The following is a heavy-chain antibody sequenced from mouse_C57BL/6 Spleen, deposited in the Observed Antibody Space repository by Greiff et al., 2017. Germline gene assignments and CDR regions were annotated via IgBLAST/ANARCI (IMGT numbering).Heavy chain of an antibody. Sequence: EVKLMESGGGLVKPGGSLKLSCAASGFTFSSYAMSWVRQTPEKRLEWVATISDGGSYTYYPDNVKGRFTISRDNAKNNLYLQMSHLKSEDTAMYYWARVYDYDYWYFDVWGTGTTVTVSS. V-gene: IGHV5-4*03. CDR2: ISDGGSYT. J-gene: IGHJ1*03. CDR3: ARVYDYDYWYFDV. D-gene: IGHD2-4*01. CDR1: GFTFSSYA.